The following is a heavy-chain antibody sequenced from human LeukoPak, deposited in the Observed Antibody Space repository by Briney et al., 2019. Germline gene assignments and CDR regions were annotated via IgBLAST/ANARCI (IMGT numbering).Heavy chain of an antibody. CDR2: ISSNGGST. J-gene: IGHJ3*02. V-gene: IGHV3-64*02. Sequence: GGSLRLSCAASGFTFSSYAMHWVRQASGKGLEYVSAISSNGGSTYYADSVKGRFTISRDNSKNTLYLQMGSLRAEDMAVYYCARGGGGTGDSAFDIWGQGTMVTVSS. D-gene: IGHD7-27*01. CDR1: GFTFSSYA. CDR3: ARGGGGTGDSAFDI.